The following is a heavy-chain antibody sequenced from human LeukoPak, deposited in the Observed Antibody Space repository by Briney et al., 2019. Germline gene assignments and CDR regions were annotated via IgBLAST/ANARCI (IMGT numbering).Heavy chain of an antibody. J-gene: IGHJ3*02. CDR3: ARQAVNTAFDI. CDR2: IYPGDSDT. V-gene: IGHV5-51*01. D-gene: IGHD6-19*01. Sequence: GKSLKISCKGSGYSFTSYWIGWVRQMPGKGLEWMGIIYPGDSDTRYSPSFQGQVTFSADKSVSTAYLQWSSLKASDTAMYYCARQAVNTAFDIWGQGTMVTVSS. CDR1: GYSFTSYW.